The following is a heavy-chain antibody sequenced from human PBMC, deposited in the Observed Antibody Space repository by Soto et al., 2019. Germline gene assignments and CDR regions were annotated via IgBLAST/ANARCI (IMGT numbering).Heavy chain of an antibody. Sequence: LRLSCAASGFTFSSYSMNWVRQAPGKGLEWVSYISSSSSTIYYADSVKGRFTISRDNAKNSLYLQMNSLRAEDTAVYYCARDLFTDYDFWSGSSDYWGQGTLVTVS. D-gene: IGHD3-3*01. CDR2: ISSSSSTI. J-gene: IGHJ4*02. CDR1: GFTFSSYS. CDR3: ARDLFTDYDFWSGSSDY. V-gene: IGHV3-48*01.